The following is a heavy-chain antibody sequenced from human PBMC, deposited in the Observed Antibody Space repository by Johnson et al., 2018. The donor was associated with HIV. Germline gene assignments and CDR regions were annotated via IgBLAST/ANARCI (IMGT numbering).Heavy chain of an antibody. Sequence: EVHLVESGGGLAQPGGALRLSCAASGFTFSSYTMSWVRQAPGKGLEWVSGISGSGGSTYYADSVRGRVTISRDNSKNTLYLQMNSLRAEDTAVYYCAKGEAATTVTLDIWGQGTMVTVSS. D-gene: IGHD4-11*01. J-gene: IGHJ3*02. V-gene: IGHV3-23*04. CDR2: ISGSGGST. CDR1: GFTFSSYT. CDR3: AKGEAATTVTLDI.